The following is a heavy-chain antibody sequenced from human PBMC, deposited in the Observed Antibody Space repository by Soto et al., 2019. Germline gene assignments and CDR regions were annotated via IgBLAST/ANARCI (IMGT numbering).Heavy chain of an antibody. V-gene: IGHV3-30*03. CDR1: GFPFTSYG. CDR3: VGGQYYFDY. J-gene: IGHJ4*02. Sequence: QVQLVESGGGVVQPGRSLRLSCAASGFPFTSYGMHWVREGPDKGLEWVAIISDDGSDKYYADSVKGRFTISRDNSKNTLYLQMNSLRAEDTALYYCVGGQYYFDYRGQGTLVIVSS. CDR2: ISDDGSDK. D-gene: IGHD3-10*01.